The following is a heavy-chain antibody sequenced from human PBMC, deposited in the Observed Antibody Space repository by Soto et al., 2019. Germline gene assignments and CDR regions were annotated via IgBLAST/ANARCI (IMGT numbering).Heavy chain of an antibody. Sequence: QVQLVQSGAEVKKPGSSVKVSCKASGGTFSSYTISWVRQAPGQGLEWMGRIIPILGIANYAQKFQGRVTITADKSTSTAYMELSSLRSEDTAVYNCARDRGDGGNSYWGQGTLVTVSS. CDR3: ARDRGDGGNSY. CDR1: GGTFSSYT. J-gene: IGHJ4*02. CDR2: IIPILGIA. V-gene: IGHV1-69*08. D-gene: IGHD2-21*02.